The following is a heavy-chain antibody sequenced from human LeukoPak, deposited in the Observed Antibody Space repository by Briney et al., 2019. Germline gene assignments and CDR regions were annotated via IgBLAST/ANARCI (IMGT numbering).Heavy chain of an antibody. CDR2: ISTSSSYI. CDR1: GFTFSSYN. V-gene: IGHV3-21*01. Sequence: GGSLRLSCAASGFTFSSYNMDWVRQAPGKGLEWVSFISTSSSYIYYADSVKGRFTVSRDNARNSLYLQMNSLRAEDTAVYYCARGEWSSSPFDYWGQGTLVTVSS. J-gene: IGHJ4*02. D-gene: IGHD6-6*01. CDR3: ARGEWSSSPFDY.